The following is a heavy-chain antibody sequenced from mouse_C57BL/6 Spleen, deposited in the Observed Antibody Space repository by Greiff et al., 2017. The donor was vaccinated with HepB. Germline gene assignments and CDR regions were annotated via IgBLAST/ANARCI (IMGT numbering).Heavy chain of an antibody. J-gene: IGHJ2*01. CDR2: IYIGNGYT. CDR3: ARRDYDYYFDY. D-gene: IGHD2-4*01. V-gene: IGHV1-58*01. Sequence: VQLQQSGAELVRPGSSVKMSCKASGYTFTSYGINWVKQRPGQGLEWIGYIYIGNGYTKYNEKFKGKATLTSDTSSTTAYMQLSSLTSEDSAIYFCARRDYDYYFDYWGQGTTLTVSS. CDR1: GYTFTSYG.